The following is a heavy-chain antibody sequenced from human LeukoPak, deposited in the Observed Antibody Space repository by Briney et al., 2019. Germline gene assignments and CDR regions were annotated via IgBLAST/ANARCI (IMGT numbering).Heavy chain of an antibody. D-gene: IGHD3-9*01. Sequence: ASVKVSCKASGYTFTSYGISWVRQAPGQGLEWMGWISAYNGNTNYAQKLQGRVTMTTDTSTSTAYMELRSLRSDDTAVYYCARADKYYDILTGFRFLYYWGQGTLVTVSS. J-gene: IGHJ4*02. CDR3: ARADKYYDILTGFRFLYY. V-gene: IGHV1-18*01. CDR2: ISAYNGNT. CDR1: GYTFTSYG.